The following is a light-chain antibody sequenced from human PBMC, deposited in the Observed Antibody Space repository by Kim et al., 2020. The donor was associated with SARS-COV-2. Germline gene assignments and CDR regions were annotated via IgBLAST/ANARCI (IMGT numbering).Light chain of an antibody. Sequence: EIVLTQSPATLSLSPGERATLSCRASQSVSRYLAWYQQKTGQAPRLLNYDASNRATGIPARFSGSGSGTDFTLTISSLEPEDFAVYYCQQHTNWPLTFGGGTKVDIK. CDR1: QSVSRY. CDR3: QQHTNWPLT. J-gene: IGKJ4*01. V-gene: IGKV3-11*01. CDR2: DAS.